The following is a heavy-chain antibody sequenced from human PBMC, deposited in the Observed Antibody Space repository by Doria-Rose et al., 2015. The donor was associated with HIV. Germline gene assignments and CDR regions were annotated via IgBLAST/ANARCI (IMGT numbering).Heavy chain of an antibody. Sequence: VTLKESGPVLVKPTETLTLTCTVSGVSLSSPGMGVSWIRQPPGKALEWLANNFSDDERSYKTSLKSRLTISRGTSKSQVVLTMTDTDPVDTATYYCARIKSSRWYHKYYFDFWGQGTLVIVSA. V-gene: IGHV2-26*01. CDR2: NFSDDER. J-gene: IGHJ4*02. D-gene: IGHD6-13*01. CDR3: ARIKSSRWYHKYYFDF. CDR1: GVSLSSPGMG.